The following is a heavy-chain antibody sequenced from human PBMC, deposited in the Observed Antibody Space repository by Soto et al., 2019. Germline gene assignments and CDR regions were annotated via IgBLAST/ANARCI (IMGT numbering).Heavy chain of an antibody. Sequence: EERLVESGGGLVQPGGSLRLSCAISGFTFRRDWMNWVRQAPGKGLEWVAHINQDGTQKYYVDSVKGRFTIFRDKAKNSLYLQMNSLRVEATAVYYCSGGVGDAVWGQGTLVTVSS. CDR2: INQDGTQK. D-gene: IGHD1-26*01. V-gene: IGHV3-7*04. J-gene: IGHJ4*02. CDR3: SGGVGDAV. CDR1: GFTFRRDW.